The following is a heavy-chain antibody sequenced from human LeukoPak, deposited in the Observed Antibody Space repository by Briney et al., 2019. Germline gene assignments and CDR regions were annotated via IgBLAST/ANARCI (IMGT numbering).Heavy chain of an antibody. CDR2: INPNSGGT. V-gene: IGHV1-2*02. CDR3: ASDTGDSSGYRPLDY. Sequence: ASVKVSCKASGYTFTGYYMHWVRQAPGQGLEWMGWINPNSGGTNYAQKFQGRVTMTRDTSISTAYMELSRLRSDDTAVYYCASDTGDSSGYRPLDYWGQGTLVTVSS. J-gene: IGHJ4*02. CDR1: GYTFTGYY. D-gene: IGHD3-22*01.